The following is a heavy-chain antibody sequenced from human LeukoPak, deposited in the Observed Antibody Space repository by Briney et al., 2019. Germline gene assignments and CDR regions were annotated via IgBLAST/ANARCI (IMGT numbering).Heavy chain of an antibody. D-gene: IGHD3-22*01. CDR3: ARGEYYYDSSGYLDY. CDR1: GGSISSGSYY. CDR2: IYTSGST. Sequence: SETLSLTCTVSGGSISSGSYYWSWIRQPAGKGLEWIGRIYTSGSTNYNPSLKSRVTISVDTSKNQFSLKLSSVTAADTAVYYCARGEYYYDSSGYLDYWGQGTLVTVSS. J-gene: IGHJ4*02. V-gene: IGHV4-61*02.